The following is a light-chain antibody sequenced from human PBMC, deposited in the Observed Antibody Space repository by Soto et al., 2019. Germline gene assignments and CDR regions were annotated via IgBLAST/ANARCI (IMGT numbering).Light chain of an antibody. J-gene: IGKJ2*01. V-gene: IGKV1-39*01. CDR2: VAS. Sequence: DIQMTQSPSALSASVGDRVTISCWASQSIRSYLNWYQQRPGTAPKLLIFVASTLQSGVPSRFSGSGSGTDFTLTISSLQPEDFATYYCQQSYGTPYTFGQGTKLEIK. CDR1: QSIRSY. CDR3: QQSYGTPYT.